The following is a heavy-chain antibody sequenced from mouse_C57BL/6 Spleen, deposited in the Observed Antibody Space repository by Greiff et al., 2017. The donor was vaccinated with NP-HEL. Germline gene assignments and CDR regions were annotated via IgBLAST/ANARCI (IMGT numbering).Heavy chain of an antibody. Sequence: QVQLKQPGAELVKPGASVKLSCKASGYTFTSYWMHWVKQRPGRGLEWIGRIDPNSGGTKYNEKFKSKATLTVDKPSSTAYMQLSSLTSEDSAVYFCASYYYGSRGYYFDYWGQGTTLTVSS. J-gene: IGHJ2*01. D-gene: IGHD1-1*01. CDR3: ASYYYGSRGYYFDY. V-gene: IGHV1-72*01. CDR2: IDPNSGGT. CDR1: GYTFTSYW.